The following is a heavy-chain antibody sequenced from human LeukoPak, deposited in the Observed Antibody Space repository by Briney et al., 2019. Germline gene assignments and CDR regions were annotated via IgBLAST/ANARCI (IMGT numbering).Heavy chain of an antibody. CDR3: AVLPPLRFLEWPLDY. Sequence: HPGGSLRLSCAASGFTFSSYGMHWVRQAPGKGLEWVAVISYDGSNKYYADSVKGRFTISRDNSKNTLYLQMNSLRAEDMAVYYCAVLPPLRFLEWPLDYWGQGTLVTVSS. J-gene: IGHJ4*02. CDR2: ISYDGSNK. D-gene: IGHD3-3*01. V-gene: IGHV3-30*03. CDR1: GFTFSSYG.